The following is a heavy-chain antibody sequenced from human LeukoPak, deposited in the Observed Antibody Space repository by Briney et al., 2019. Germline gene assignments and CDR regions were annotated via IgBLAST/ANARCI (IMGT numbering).Heavy chain of an antibody. D-gene: IGHD2-2*02. J-gene: IGHJ4*02. CDR2: ITRSSSTV. CDR3: VRESEYCSSTSCYIDY. V-gene: IGHV3-48*02. Sequence: GGSLRLSCAASGFTFSSYTMHWVRQAPGKGLEWVSYITRSSSTVYYADSVKGRFTISRDTAQNSLYLQMNSLRDEDTAVYYCVRESEYCSSTSCYIDYWGQGTLVTVSS. CDR1: GFTFSSYT.